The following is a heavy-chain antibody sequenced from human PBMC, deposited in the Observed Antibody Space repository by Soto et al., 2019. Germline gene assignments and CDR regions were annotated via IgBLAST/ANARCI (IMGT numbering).Heavy chain of an antibody. CDR3: ARVVQLGSNYGMDV. CDR1: GATFSTYG. Sequence: QVRLAQSGAEVKSPGSSVRVSCKASGATFSTYGITWVRQAPRQGLEWVGAILPMFRKTNYAQKFQGRVTIIADKPPDTVYLDLSRLRSDDTAIYFCARVVQLGSNYGMDVWGQGTTVVVSS. D-gene: IGHD1-1*01. CDR2: ILPMFRKT. J-gene: IGHJ6*02. V-gene: IGHV1-69*06.